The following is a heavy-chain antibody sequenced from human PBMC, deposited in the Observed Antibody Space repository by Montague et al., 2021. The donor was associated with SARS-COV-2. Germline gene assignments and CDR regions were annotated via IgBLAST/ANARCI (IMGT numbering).Heavy chain of an antibody. D-gene: IGHD3-10*01. J-gene: IGHJ3*02. V-gene: IGHV4-34*01. CDR3: ARVTTKRTRYGSGSYRGFDAFDI. Sequence: SETLSLTCAVYGGSFSGYYWSWIRQPPGKGLEWIGEMNPSGSTNYNPSLKSRVTISIDTSKNQFSLKLSSVTAADTAVYYCARVTTKRTRYGSGSYRGFDAFDIWGQGTMVTVSS. CDR2: MNPSGST. CDR1: GGSFSGYY.